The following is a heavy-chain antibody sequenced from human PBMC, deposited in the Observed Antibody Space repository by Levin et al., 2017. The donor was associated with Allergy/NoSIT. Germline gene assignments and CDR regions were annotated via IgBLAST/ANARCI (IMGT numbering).Heavy chain of an antibody. V-gene: IGHV4-34*01. Sequence: SETLSLTCAVYGGSFSGYYWSWIRQPPGKGLEWIGEINHSGSTNYNPSLKSRVTISVDTSKNQFSLKLSSVTAADTAVYYCARGFFSRYYYYYGMDVWGQGTTVTVSS. D-gene: IGHD3-3*01. CDR3: ARGFFSRYYYYYGMDV. CDR1: GGSFSGYY. J-gene: IGHJ6*02. CDR2: INHSGST.